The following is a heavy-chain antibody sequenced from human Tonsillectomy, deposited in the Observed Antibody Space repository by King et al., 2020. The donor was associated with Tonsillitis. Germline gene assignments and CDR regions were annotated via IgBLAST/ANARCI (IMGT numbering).Heavy chain of an antibody. J-gene: IGHJ4*02. V-gene: IGHV3-30*18. CDR1: GFTFSNYG. Sequence: VQLVESGGGVVQPGRSLRLSCAASGFTFSNYGMHWVRQAPGKGLEWVAVISHDGSNKYHEDSVKGRFTISRDNSKNTLYLQMNSLRAEDTAVYYCAKSYYDILTGYGGSSDYWGQGTLVTVSS. D-gene: IGHD3-9*01. CDR3: AKSYYDILTGYGGSSDY. CDR2: ISHDGSNK.